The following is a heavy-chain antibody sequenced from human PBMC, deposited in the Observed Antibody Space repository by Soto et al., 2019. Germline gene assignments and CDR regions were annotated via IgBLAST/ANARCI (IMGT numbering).Heavy chain of an antibody. D-gene: IGHD3-10*01. CDR1: GFTFSSYW. CDR3: VFPARPRWFGPFDP. V-gene: IGHV3-74*01. Sequence: PGGSLRLSCAASGFTFSSYWMHWVRQAPGKGLVWVSRINSDGSSTSYADSVKGRFTISRDNAKNTLYLQMNSLRAEDTAVYYCVFPARPRWFGPFDPWGQGTLVTVSS. CDR2: INSDGSST. J-gene: IGHJ5*02.